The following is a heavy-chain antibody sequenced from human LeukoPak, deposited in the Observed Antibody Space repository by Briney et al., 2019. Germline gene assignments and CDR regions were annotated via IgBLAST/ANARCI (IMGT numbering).Heavy chain of an antibody. CDR2: IIPIFGIT. D-gene: IGHD4-11*01. CDR1: GGTFISNA. J-gene: IGHJ5*02. V-gene: IGHV1-69*04. CDR3: ASGRMTTETTYCFDP. Sequence: WASVEVSCKASGGTFISNAITWVRQAPGQGLEWMGRIIPIFGITDYAQKFQGRVTITADKSTSTAYMEFSSLRSEDTAVYYCASGRMTTETTYCFDPWGQGTLITVSS.